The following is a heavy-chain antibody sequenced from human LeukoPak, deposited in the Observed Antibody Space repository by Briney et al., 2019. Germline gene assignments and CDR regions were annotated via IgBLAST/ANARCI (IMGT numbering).Heavy chain of an antibody. D-gene: IGHD3-22*01. V-gene: IGHV4-39*01. CDR1: GGSISSPGYY. Sequence: PSETLSLTCTVSGGSISSPGYYWGWIRQPPGKGLEWIGSVYYSGTTYHNPSLRSRVVISVDTSKNRFSLKLSSVTAADAAVYYCARQGVEYYYDSSGCDYWGQGTLVTVSS. CDR3: ARQGVEYYYDSSGCDY. J-gene: IGHJ4*02. CDR2: VYYSGTT.